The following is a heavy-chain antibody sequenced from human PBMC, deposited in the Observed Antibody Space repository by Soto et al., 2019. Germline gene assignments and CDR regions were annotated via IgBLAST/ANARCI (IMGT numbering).Heavy chain of an antibody. Sequence: QITLKESGPTLVKPTQTLTLTCTFSVFSLSTSGVGVAWIRPPPGKALEWLALIYWDDDNRYRPSLKSRLTITKDTAKTHLVLTMTNMDPVDTATYCCSHFNSWYNNCCIDVWCKGATVTVSS. V-gene: IGHV2-5*02. CDR2: IYWDDDN. J-gene: IGHJ6*03. CDR1: VFSLSTSGVG. CDR3: SHFNSWYNNCCIDV. D-gene: IGHD6-13*01.